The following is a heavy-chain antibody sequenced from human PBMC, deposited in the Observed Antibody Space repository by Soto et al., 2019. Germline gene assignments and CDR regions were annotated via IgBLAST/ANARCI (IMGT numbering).Heavy chain of an antibody. CDR1: GGSVSSGSYY. J-gene: IGHJ4*02. CDR3: ARWELWSAGPFDY. Sequence: SETLSLTCTVSGGSVSSGSYYWSWIRQPPGKGLEWIGYIYYSGSTNYNPSLKSRVTISVDTSKNQFSLKLSSVTAADTAVYYCARWELWSAGPFDYWGQGTLVTVSS. CDR2: IYYSGST. D-gene: IGHD1-26*01. V-gene: IGHV4-61*01.